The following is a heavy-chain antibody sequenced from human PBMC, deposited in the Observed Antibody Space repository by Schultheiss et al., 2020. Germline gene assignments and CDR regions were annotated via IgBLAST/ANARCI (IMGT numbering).Heavy chain of an antibody. CDR2: IYYSGST. J-gene: IGHJ5*02. CDR1: GFTFSDYY. Sequence: GSLRLSCAASGFTFSDYYMSWIRQAPGKGLEWIGYIYYSGSTNYNPSLKSRVTISVDTSKNQFSLKLSSVTAADTAVYYCAKVAFYSSPFWFDPWGQGTLVSGYS. V-gene: IGHV4-59*08. D-gene: IGHD6-13*01. CDR3: AKVAFYSSPFWFDP.